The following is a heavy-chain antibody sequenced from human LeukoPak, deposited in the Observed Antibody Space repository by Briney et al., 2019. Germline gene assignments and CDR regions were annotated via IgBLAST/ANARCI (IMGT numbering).Heavy chain of an antibody. V-gene: IGHV1-18*04. J-gene: IGHJ4*02. CDR2: ISAYNGNT. D-gene: IGHD6-19*01. Sequence: ASVKVSCKASGYTFTSYGIIWVRQAPGQGLEWMGWISAYNGNTNYAQKLQGRVTMTTDTSTSTAYMELRSLRSDDTAVYYCARAPGYSSGWPGSYYFDYWGQGTLVTVSS. CDR1: GYTFTSYG. CDR3: ARAPGYSSGWPGSYYFDY.